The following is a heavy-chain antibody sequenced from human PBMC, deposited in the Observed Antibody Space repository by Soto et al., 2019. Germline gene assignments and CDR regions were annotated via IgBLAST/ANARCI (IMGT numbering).Heavy chain of an antibody. V-gene: IGHV4-30-4*01. CDR3: ARGRYCLTGSCFPNWFDS. J-gene: IGHJ5*01. D-gene: IGHD2-15*01. CDR1: GDSISTVDYF. CDR2: IYKSATT. Sequence: SETLSLTCSVSGDSISTVDYFWAWIRQPPGQTLEYIGYIYKSATTYYNPSFESRVAISLDTSKSQFSLTVTSVTAGDTAVYFCARGRYCLTGSCFPNWFDSCVRGTLVTVSS.